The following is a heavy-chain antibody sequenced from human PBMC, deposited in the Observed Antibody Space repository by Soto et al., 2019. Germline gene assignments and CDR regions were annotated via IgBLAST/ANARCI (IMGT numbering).Heavy chain of an antibody. CDR2: ISSSSSYI. D-gene: IGHD5-18*01. CDR1: GFTFSSYS. V-gene: IGHV3-21*01. Sequence: PGGSLRLSCAASGFTFSSYSMNWVRQAPGKGLEWVSSISSSSSYIYYADSVKGRFTISRDNAKNSLYLQMNSLRAEDTAVYYCARDRIVDTAMGPLDPWGHGTLVTVSS. J-gene: IGHJ5*02. CDR3: ARDRIVDTAMGPLDP.